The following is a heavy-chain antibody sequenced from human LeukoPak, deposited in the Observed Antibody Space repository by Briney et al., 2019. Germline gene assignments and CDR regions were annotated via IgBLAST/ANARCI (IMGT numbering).Heavy chain of an antibody. J-gene: IGHJ3*02. V-gene: IGHV3-23*01. Sequence: GGSLRLSCAASGFSFSRFAMTWVRRAPGKGLEWVSGISGSGGNTNYADSVKGRFTISRDNSKNTLYLQMSRLRAEDTAVYFCAKSRIAAADDAFDIWGQGTMVT. CDR3: AKSRIAAADDAFDI. CDR2: ISGSGGNT. D-gene: IGHD6-13*01. CDR1: GFSFSRFA.